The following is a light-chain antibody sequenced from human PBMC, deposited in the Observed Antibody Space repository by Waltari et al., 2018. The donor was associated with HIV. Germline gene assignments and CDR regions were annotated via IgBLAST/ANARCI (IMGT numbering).Light chain of an antibody. J-gene: IGKJ1*01. CDR2: AAS. Sequence: DIQMTQSPSSLSASVGDRVTITCRASQSITSQLIWYQQKPGKAPKLLIYAASSLQSGVPSRFSGSGSGTDFTLTINSLRPEDFATYYCQQSYGYPPTFGQGTKMEV. CDR3: QQSYGYPPT. CDR1: QSITSQ. V-gene: IGKV1-39*01.